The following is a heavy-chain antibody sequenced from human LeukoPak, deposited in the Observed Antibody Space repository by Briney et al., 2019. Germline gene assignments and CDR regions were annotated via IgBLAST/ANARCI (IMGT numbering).Heavy chain of an antibody. CDR2: IYYSGST. V-gene: IGHV4-59*01. CDR3: ARGDGPEWTIDY. Sequence: PETLSLTCTYSGGSISSYYWSWIRQPPGKVLEWIGHIYYSGSTNYNPSLKRRVTISVDTSKNQCSLKLSSGTAADTAVYYCARGDGPEWTIDYWGQGTLVTVSS. CDR1: GGSISSYY. J-gene: IGHJ4*02. D-gene: IGHD2-8*01.